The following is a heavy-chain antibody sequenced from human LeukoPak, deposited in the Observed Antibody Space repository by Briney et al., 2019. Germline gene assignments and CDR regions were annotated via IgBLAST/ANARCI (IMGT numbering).Heavy chain of an antibody. CDR2: LSYDGSNR. D-gene: IGHD2-8*01. J-gene: IGHJ5*02. Sequence: GGSLRLSCAASGFTFSSYGMHWVRQAPGKGPEWLTFLSYDGSNRYYADSVRGRFTISRDTSKNTLYLQMNSLRVEDTAVYFCAKSLNFDNWGQGTLVTVSS. V-gene: IGHV3-30*18. CDR3: AKSLNFDN. CDR1: GFTFSSYG.